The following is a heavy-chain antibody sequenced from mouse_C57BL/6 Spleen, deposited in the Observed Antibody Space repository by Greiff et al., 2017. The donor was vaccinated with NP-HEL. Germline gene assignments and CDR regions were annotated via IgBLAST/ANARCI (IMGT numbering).Heavy chain of an antibody. CDR1: GFTFSSYG. D-gene: IGHD2-2*01. CDR2: ISSGGSYT. CDR3: ARGGYVPFYAMDY. J-gene: IGHJ4*01. Sequence: EVMLVESGGDLVKPGGSLKLSCAASGFTFSSYGMSWVRQTPDKRLEWVATISSGGSYTYYPDSVKGRFTISRDNAKNTLYLQMSSLKSEDTAMYYCARGGYVPFYAMDYWGQGTSVTVSS. V-gene: IGHV5-6*02.